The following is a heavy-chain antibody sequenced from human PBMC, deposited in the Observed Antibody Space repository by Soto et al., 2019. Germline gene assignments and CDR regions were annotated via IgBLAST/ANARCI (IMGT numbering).Heavy chain of an antibody. V-gene: IGHV1-69*01. J-gene: IGHJ6*02. CDR1: GGTFSSYA. D-gene: IGHD2-15*01. Sequence: QVQLVQSGAEVKKPGSSVKVSCKASGGTFSSYAIIWVRQAPGQGLEWMGGIIPIFGTANYAQKFQGRVTITADESTSTAYMELSSLRSEDTAVYYCARDDAGYCSGGSCYSNYYYDGMDVWGQGTTVTVSS. CDR2: IIPIFGTA. CDR3: ARDDAGYCSGGSCYSNYYYDGMDV.